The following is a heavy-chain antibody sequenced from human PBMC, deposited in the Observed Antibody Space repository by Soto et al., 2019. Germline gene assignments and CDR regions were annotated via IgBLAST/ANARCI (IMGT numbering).Heavy chain of an antibody. CDR2: TSAYNGNT. D-gene: IGHD1-26*01. V-gene: IGHV1-18*01. CDR1: GYTFTSYG. J-gene: IGHJ4*02. CDR3: AREPRATSPSDY. Sequence: QVQLVQSGAEVKKPGASVKVSCKAPGYTFTSYGITWVRQAPGQALERMGCTSAYNGNTNYAQKLQGRVTMTTDTATSTAYMELRSLRPDDTAVYYCAREPRATSPSDYWGQGTLVTVSS.